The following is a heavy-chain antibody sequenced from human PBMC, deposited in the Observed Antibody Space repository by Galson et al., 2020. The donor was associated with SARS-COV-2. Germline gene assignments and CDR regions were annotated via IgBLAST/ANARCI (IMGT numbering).Heavy chain of an antibody. V-gene: IGHV3-30*04. CDR1: GFTFSSYA. CDR2: ISYDGSNK. D-gene: IGHD3-22*01. CDR3: ARDRPYDSSGYYAPDPSYYFDY. J-gene: IGHJ4*02. Sequence: GESLKISCAASGFTFSSYAMHWVRQAPGKGLEWVAVISYDGSNKYYADSVKGRFTISRDNSKNTLYLQMNSLSAEDTAVYYCARDRPYDSSGYYAPDPSYYFDYWGQGTLVTVSS.